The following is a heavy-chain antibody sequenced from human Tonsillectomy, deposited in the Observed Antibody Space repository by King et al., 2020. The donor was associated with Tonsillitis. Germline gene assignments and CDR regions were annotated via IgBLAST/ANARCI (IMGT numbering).Heavy chain of an antibody. CDR2: SIPILGVP. CDR1: GDTFSSYA. V-gene: IGHV1-69*09. Sequence: VQLVESGAEVKKPGSSVKVSCKASGDTFSSYAISWVRQAPGQGLEWMGRSIPILGVPNYTQKFQGRVTITADKSTSTAYMELSSLRSEDTAVYYCARELSSGWVGWFDPWGQGTLVTVSS. J-gene: IGHJ5*02. D-gene: IGHD6-19*01. CDR3: ARELSSGWVGWFDP.